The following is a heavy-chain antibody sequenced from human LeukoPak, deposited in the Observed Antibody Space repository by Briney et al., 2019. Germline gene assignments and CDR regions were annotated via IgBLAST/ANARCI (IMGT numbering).Heavy chain of an antibody. CDR2: IYTSGST. CDR3: ARLSYYDILTGYYRGHWLDP. J-gene: IGHJ5*02. D-gene: IGHD3-9*01. CDR1: GGSISSYY. Sequence: SETLSLTCTVSGGSISSYYWSWIRQPPGKGLEWIGYIYTSGSTNYNPSLKSRVTISVDTSKNQFSLKLSSVTAADTAVYYCARLSYYDILTGYYRGHWLDPWGQGTLVTVSS. V-gene: IGHV4-4*09.